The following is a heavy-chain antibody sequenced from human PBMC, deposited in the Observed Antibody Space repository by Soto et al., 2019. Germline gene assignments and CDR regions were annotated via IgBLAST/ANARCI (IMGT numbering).Heavy chain of an antibody. CDR2: MYYNGNI. CDR1: GGSISNYY. V-gene: IGHV4-59*01. D-gene: IGHD3-16*01. CDR3: ARGGKWLDH. Sequence: SETLSLTCNVSGGSISNYYWTWVRQSPEKGLEWIGYMYYNGNINYNPSLKSRVTISIDTSKNQFSLTLKSVTAADTAVYYCARGGKWLDHWGQGVLVT. J-gene: IGHJ5*02.